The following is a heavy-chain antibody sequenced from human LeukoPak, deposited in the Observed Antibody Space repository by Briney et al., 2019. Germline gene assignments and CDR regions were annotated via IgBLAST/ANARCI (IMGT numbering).Heavy chain of an antibody. V-gene: IGHV4-4*07. Sequence: SETLSLTCTVSGGSINNYYWTWIRQPAGKGLEWIGRIYTRGSTNYNPSLKSRVTMSVDTSKNQFALKLSSVTAADTAVYYCARVPYCSADICSGGDAFDIWGQGTMVSVSS. CDR1: GGSINNYY. CDR3: ARVPYCSADICSGGDAFDI. D-gene: IGHD2-15*01. CDR2: IYTRGST. J-gene: IGHJ3*02.